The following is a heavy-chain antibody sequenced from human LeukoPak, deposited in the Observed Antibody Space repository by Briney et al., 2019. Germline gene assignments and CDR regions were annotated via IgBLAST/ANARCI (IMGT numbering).Heavy chain of an antibody. CDR2: IKSDGST. D-gene: IGHD3-22*01. CDR1: GFTFSTYW. V-gene: IGHV3-74*01. J-gene: IGHJ1*01. CDR3: ARAPSEIGGYYPEYFRH. Sequence: GGSLRLSCAASGFTFSTYWMHWVRQARGKGRVWVSRIKSDGSTNYASSVKGRFTISRDNAKNTVSLQMNSLRAEDTGVYYCARAPSEIGGYYPEYFRHWGQGTLVTVSS.